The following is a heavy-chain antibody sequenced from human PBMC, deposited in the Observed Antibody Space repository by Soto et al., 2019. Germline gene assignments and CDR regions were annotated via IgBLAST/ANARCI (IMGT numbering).Heavy chain of an antibody. CDR1: GFSLSTYW. CDR2: IDPAGSRT. J-gene: IGHJ3*02. CDR3: VGDFSGGREI. V-gene: IGHV3-74*01. D-gene: IGHD2-15*01. Sequence: EVQLVESGGGLFQPGGSLRLSCLASGFSLSTYWVHWVRQAPGKGLVWVSRIDPAGSRTNSADSVQGRCTVSRDNAENMVYLHVNSLRAEDTAVYCCVGDFSGGREIWGQGTMVTVSS.